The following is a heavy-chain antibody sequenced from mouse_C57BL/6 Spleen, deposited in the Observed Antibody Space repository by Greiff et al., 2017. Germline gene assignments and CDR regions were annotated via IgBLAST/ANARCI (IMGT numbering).Heavy chain of an antibody. J-gene: IGHJ4*01. CDR1: GYTFTSYW. V-gene: IGHV1-55*01. D-gene: IGHD1-1*01. Sequence: QVQLQQPGAELVKPGASVKMSCKASGYTFTSYWITWVKQRPGQGLEWLGDIYPGSGSTNYNEKFKSKATLTVDTSSSTAYMQLSSLTSEDSAVYYCARYDYGSSGGYYYAMDYGGQGTSVTVSS. CDR3: ARYDYGSSGGYYYAMDY. CDR2: IYPGSGST.